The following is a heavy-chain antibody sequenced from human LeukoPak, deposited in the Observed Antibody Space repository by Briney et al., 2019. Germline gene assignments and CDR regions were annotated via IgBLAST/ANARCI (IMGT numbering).Heavy chain of an antibody. CDR3: ARRSLIAAAGGIDY. D-gene: IGHD6-13*01. Sequence: ESGPALVKPTQTLTLTCTFSGFSLSTSGMCVSWIRQPPGKALEGLARIDWDDDKYYSTSLKTRLTISKDTSKNQVVLTMTNMDPVDTAAYYCARRSLIAAAGGIDYWGQGTLVTVSS. J-gene: IGHJ4*02. CDR2: IDWDDDK. CDR1: GFSLSTSGMC. V-gene: IGHV2-70*11.